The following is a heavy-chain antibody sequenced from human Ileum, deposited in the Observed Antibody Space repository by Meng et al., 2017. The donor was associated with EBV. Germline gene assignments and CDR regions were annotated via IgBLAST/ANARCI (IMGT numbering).Heavy chain of an antibody. Sequence: VPQQESAPGLVESSQPLPPPCAVSTASINSGGYYWSWIRQPPGKGLEWIGYIHYIGSTYYNASLKSRLTISLDTANQFSLQLNSVTAADTAIYYCASRPPYNQGVSLEYWGQGTLVTVSS. V-gene: IGHV4-30-4*01. D-gene: IGHD3-10*01. CDR3: ASRPPYNQGVSLEY. J-gene: IGHJ4*02. CDR1: TASINSGGYY. CDR2: IHYIGST.